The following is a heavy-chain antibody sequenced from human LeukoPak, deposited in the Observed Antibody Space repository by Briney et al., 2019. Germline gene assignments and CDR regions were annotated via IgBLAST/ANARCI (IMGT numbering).Heavy chain of an antibody. CDR2: ISRSSSYI. D-gene: IGHD5-12*01. CDR1: GFTFSSYS. J-gene: IGHJ4*02. CDR3: ANHVVATISRVGYFAY. V-gene: IGHV3-21*04. Sequence: RGSLRLSCAASGFTFSSYSMNWVRQAAGKGLEWVSSISRSSSYIYYADALKGRFTIPRDNAQTSLNLQMNCPRAQATAGDFFANHVVATISRVGYFAYWGQGTLVTVSS.